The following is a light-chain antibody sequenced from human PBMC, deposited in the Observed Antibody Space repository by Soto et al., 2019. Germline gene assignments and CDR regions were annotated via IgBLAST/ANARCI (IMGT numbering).Light chain of an antibody. V-gene: IGKV4-1*01. CDR1: QSVLFNSNNKNY. J-gene: IGKJ1*01. CDR2: WAS. CDR3: QHYGSSWT. Sequence: DIVMTQSPDSLTVSLGERATINCKSSQSVLFNSNNKNYLGWYQQKPGQPPKVLISWASTRESGVPDRFRGSGSGTNFTLTISRLEPEDFAVYYCQHYGSSWTFGQGTKVEIK.